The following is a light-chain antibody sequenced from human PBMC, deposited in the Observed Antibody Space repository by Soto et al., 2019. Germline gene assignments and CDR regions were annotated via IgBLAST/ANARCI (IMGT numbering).Light chain of an antibody. J-gene: IGLJ1*01. CDR2: SND. Sequence: QSVLPQPPSASGTPGQRVTISCSASNSRSGSNYVYWYQQLPGTAPKLLIYSNDQRPSGVPDRFSGSKSGTSASLAISGLRSEDEDDYYCAKWDDSLRVYVFGTGTKVTVL. CDR1: NSRSGSNY. CDR3: AKWDDSLRVYV. V-gene: IGLV1-47*02.